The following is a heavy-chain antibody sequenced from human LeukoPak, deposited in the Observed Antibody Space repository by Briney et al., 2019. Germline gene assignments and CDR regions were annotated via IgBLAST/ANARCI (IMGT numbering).Heavy chain of an antibody. Sequence: ASVKVSCKASGYTFTSYDINWVRQATGQGLEWMGWMNPNSGNTGYAQKFQGRVTITRNTSISTAYMELSSLRSEDTAVYYCARHYYYDSSGSPIPGNWFDPWAREPWSPSPQ. J-gene: IGHJ5*02. D-gene: IGHD3-22*01. CDR3: ARHYYYDSSGSPIPGNWFDP. V-gene: IGHV1-8*03. CDR1: GYTFTSYD. CDR2: MNPNSGNT.